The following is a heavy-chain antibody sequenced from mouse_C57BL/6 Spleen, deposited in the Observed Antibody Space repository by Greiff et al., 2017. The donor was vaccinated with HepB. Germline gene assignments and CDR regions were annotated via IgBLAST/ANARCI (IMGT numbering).Heavy chain of an antibody. CDR3: AYYGRSYWYFDV. V-gene: IGHV1-82*01. Sequence: VQLQQSGPELVKPGASVKISCKASGYAFSSSWMNWVKQRPGKGLEWIGRIYPGDGDTNYNGKFKGKATLTADISSSTAYMQLSSLTSEDSAVYFCAYYGRSYWYFDVWGTGTTVTVSS. CDR1: GYAFSSSW. CDR2: IYPGDGDT. D-gene: IGHD1-1*01. J-gene: IGHJ1*03.